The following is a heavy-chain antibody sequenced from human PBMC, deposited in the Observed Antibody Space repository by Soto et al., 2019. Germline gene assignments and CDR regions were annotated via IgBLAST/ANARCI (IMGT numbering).Heavy chain of an antibody. D-gene: IGHD2-21*01. J-gene: IGHJ3*02. V-gene: IGHV3-66*01. CDR2: IYSGGST. Sequence: GGSLRLSCAASGFTVSSNYMSWVRQAPGKGLEWVSVIYSGGSTYYADSVKGRFTISRDNSKNTLYLQMNSLRAEDTAVYYCARYGSFCLLVCGVDFFDIWGGGAMVFVS. CDR3: ARYGSFCLLVCGVDFFDI. CDR1: GFTVSSNY.